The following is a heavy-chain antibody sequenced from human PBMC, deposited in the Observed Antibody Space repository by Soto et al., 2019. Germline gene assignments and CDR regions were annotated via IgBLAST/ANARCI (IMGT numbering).Heavy chain of an antibody. CDR1: GLTVSANY. D-gene: IGHD2-15*01. CDR3: ARDAVGYCSGGSCSDAFDV. Sequence: GGSLRLSCVASGLTVSANYMSWVRQAPGKGLEWVSVIYSGGNTYYADSVKGRFTVSRDNSKNTLYLQMNSLRAEDTAVYYCARDAVGYCSGGSCSDAFDVWGQGTMVTVSS. V-gene: IGHV3-66*01. J-gene: IGHJ3*01. CDR2: IYSGGNT.